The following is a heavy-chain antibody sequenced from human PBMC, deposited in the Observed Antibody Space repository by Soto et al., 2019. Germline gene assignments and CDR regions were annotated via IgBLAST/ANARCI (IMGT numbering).Heavy chain of an antibody. CDR1: GGSISGYY. Sequence: SETLSLTCTVSGGSISGYYGSWIRQPPGKGLEWIGYIYYSGSANYNPSLKSRVTISVDTSKNQFSLKLSSVTAADTAVYYCARGTYYGSGNWFDPWGQGTLVTVSS. J-gene: IGHJ5*02. V-gene: IGHV4-59*01. CDR3: ARGTYYGSGNWFDP. D-gene: IGHD3-10*01. CDR2: IYYSGSA.